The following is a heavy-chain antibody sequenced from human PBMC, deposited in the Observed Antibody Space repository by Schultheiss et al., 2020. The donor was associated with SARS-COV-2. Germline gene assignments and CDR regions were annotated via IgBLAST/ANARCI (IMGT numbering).Heavy chain of an antibody. CDR1: GFAFSSYA. V-gene: IGHV3-47*02. J-gene: IGHJ4*02. CDR3: ARGLRSGYRTVDY. Sequence: GGSLRLSCAASGFAFSSYALHWVRRAPGKGLEWVSAIGTGGDTYYADSVMGRFTISRDNSKNTLYLQMNSLRADDTAVYYCARGLRSGYRTVDYWGQGTLVTVSS. CDR2: IGTGGDT. D-gene: IGHD3-3*01.